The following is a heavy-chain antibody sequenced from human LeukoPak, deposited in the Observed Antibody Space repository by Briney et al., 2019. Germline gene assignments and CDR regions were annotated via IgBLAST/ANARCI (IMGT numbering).Heavy chain of an antibody. CDR1: GGSISSYY. D-gene: IGHD5-18*01. CDR2: IYYSGST. CDR3: ARVWIQLWKQTPRYHGMDV. J-gene: IGHJ6*04. Sequence: PSETLSLTCTVSGGSISSYYWSWIRQPPGKGLEWIGYIYYSGSTNYNPSLKSRVTISVDTSKNQFSLKLSSVTAADTAVYYCARVWIQLWKQTPRYHGMDVWGKGTTVTVSS. V-gene: IGHV4-59*12.